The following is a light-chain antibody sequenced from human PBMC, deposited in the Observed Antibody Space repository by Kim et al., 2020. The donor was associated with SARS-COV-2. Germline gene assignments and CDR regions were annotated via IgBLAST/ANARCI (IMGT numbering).Light chain of an antibody. CDR2: KAS. Sequence: SVGDRVTITCRASQSISSWLAWYQQKPGKSPKLLIYKASSLESGVPSRFSGSGSGTGFTLTISSLQPDDFATYYCQQYNSYSRLTFGGGTKVDIK. J-gene: IGKJ4*01. CDR1: QSISSW. V-gene: IGKV1-5*03. CDR3: QQYNSYSRLT.